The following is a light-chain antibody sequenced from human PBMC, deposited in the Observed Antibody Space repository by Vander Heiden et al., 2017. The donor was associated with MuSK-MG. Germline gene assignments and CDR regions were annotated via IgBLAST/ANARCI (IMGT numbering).Light chain of an antibody. CDR3: QQCGGSPQT. V-gene: IGKV3-20*01. J-gene: IGKJ1*01. CDR2: DTS. CDR1: QSVGIY. Sequence: EIVLTQSPGTLSLSPGERATLSCRASQSVGIYLAWYQQKPGQAPRLLIYDTSTRATGIPDRFSGSGSGTVFTLTISRLEPEDFAVYYCQQCGGSPQTFGQGTTVEIK.